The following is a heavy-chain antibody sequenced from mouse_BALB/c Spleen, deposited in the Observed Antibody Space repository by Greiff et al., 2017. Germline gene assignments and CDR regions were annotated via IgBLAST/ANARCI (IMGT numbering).Heavy chain of an antibody. J-gene: IGHJ2*01. V-gene: IGHV1-9*01. CDR1: GYTFSSYW. CDR3: ARGGYGNYGYFDY. CDR2: ILPGSGST. Sequence: VKVVESGAELMKPGASVKISCKATGYTFSSYWIEWVKQRPGHGLEWIGEILPGSGSTNYNEKFKGKATFTADTSSNTAYMQLSSLTSEDSAVYYCARGGYGNYGYFDYWGQGTTLTVSS. D-gene: IGHD2-10*02.